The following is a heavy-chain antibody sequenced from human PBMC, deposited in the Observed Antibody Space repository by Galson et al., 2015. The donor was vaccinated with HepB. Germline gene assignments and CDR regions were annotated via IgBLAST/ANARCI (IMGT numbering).Heavy chain of an antibody. J-gene: IGHJ4*02. Sequence: SLRLSCAASGFTFSGSAVHWVRRASGKGLEWVGLIKNKGSTYATAYAASVKGRFTISRDDSKNTAYLQMDGLKTEDTAVYYCMAVAATEHYFDYWGQGTLVTVSS. V-gene: IGHV3-73*01. D-gene: IGHD6-19*01. CDR2: IKNKGSTYAT. CDR1: GFTFSGSA. CDR3: MAVAATEHYFDY.